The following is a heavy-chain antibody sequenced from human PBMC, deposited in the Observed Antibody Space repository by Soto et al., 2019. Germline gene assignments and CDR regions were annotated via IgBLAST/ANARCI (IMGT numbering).Heavy chain of an antibody. CDR3: TRAPGGVF. J-gene: IGHJ4*02. V-gene: IGHV1-3*01. CDR2: INAGNGNT. Sequence: QVQLVQSGAEVKKPGASVKVSCKASGYTFTSYAMHWVRQAPGQRLEWMGWINAGNGNTKYARKFQDRVTVTRDTSASTVYMELSSLRSEDTAVYYCTRAPGGVFWGQGTLVSVSS. CDR1: GYTFTSYA. D-gene: IGHD2-8*01.